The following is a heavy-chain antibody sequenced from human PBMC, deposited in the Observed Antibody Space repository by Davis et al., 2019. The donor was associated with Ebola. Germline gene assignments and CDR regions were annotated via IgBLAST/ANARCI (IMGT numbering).Heavy chain of an antibody. D-gene: IGHD3-22*01. CDR3: TTDWGYYDSSSYYYYYYGMDV. CDR1: GFTFSSYW. Sequence: PGGSLRLSCAASGFTFSSYWMSWVRQAPGKGLEWVGRIKSKTDGGTTDYAAPVKGRFTISRDDSKNTLYLQMNSLKTEDTAVYYCTTDWGYYDSSSYYYYYYGMDVWGQGTTVTVSS. CDR2: IKSKTDGGTT. V-gene: IGHV3-15*01. J-gene: IGHJ6*02.